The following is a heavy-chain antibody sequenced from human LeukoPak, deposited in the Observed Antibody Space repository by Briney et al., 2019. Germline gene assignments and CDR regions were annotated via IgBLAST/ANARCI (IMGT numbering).Heavy chain of an antibody. V-gene: IGHV3-30*02. J-gene: IGHJ4*02. CDR3: AKAGSSSWYSELDY. D-gene: IGHD6-13*01. Sequence: PGGSLRLSCAASGFTFSSYGMDWVRQAPGKGLEWVAFIRYDGSNKYYADSVKGRFTISRDNSKNTLYLQMNSLRAEDTAVYYCAKAGSSSWYSELDYWGQETLVTVSS. CDR2: IRYDGSNK. CDR1: GFTFSSYG.